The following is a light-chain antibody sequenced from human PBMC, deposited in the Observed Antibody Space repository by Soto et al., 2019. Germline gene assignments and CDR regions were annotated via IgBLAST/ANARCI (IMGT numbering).Light chain of an antibody. Sequence: DIQMTQSPSTLSASVGDRVTITGRASQSISAWLAWYQQKPGKAPRLLIYKASTLEIGVPSRFSGSGSGTEFTLTISSLQPDDVAIYYCQQYNDYSWTFGQGTKVDIK. J-gene: IGKJ1*01. CDR1: QSISAW. CDR3: QQYNDYSWT. CDR2: KAS. V-gene: IGKV1-5*03.